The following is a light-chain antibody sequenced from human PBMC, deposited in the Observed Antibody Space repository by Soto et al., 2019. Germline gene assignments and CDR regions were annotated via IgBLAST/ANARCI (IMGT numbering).Light chain of an antibody. CDR3: QQLNSYPAWT. Sequence: DIQLTQPPSFLSASVGDRVTITCRASQGISSYLAWYQQKPGKAPKLLIYAASTLQSGVPSRFSGSGSGTEFTLTISSLQPEDFATYYCQQLNSYPAWTFGQGTKVDIK. CDR1: QGISSY. V-gene: IGKV1-9*01. J-gene: IGKJ1*01. CDR2: AAS.